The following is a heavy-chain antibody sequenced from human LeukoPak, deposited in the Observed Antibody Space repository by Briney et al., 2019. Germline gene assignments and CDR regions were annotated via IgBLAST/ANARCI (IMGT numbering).Heavy chain of an antibody. J-gene: IGHJ4*02. CDR3: ARVPVASWIQLDS. D-gene: IGHD6-13*01. V-gene: IGHV3-53*01. CDR2: IYSGGST. Sequence: PGGSLRHSCAASGFTVSSNYMSWVRQAPGKGLEWVSIIYSGGSTYFADSVKGRFTISRDNSKNTLYLQMNSLRAEDTALYYCARVPVASWIQLDSWGQGTLVTVSS. CDR1: GFTVSSNY.